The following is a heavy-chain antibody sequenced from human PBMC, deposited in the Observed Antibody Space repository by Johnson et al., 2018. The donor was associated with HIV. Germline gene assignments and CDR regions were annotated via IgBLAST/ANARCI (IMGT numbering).Heavy chain of an antibody. J-gene: IGHJ3*02. CDR2: IWYDGSNK. CDR3: ARGKYSGSFTSPDAFDI. CDR1: GFTFSSYA. V-gene: IGHV3-30*04. Sequence: QVQLVESGGGLVQPGGSLRLSCAASGFTFSSYAMSWVRQAPGKGLEWVAVIWYDGSNKYYADSVKGRFTISKDNSKNTLYLQMNSLRAEDTAVYYCARGKYSGSFTSPDAFDIWGQGTMVTVSS. D-gene: IGHD1-26*01.